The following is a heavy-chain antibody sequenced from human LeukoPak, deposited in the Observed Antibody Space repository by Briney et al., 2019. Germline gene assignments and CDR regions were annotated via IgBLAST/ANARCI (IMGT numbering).Heavy chain of an antibody. CDR2: VYYSGNT. D-gene: IGHD3-22*01. CDR3: ARTSGRGSVDPGTSGYVDS. J-gene: IGHJ4*02. Sequence: SETLSLTCTVSGESISSSGYYWDWIRQPPGKGLEWIGSVYYSGNTYYKSSLESRVTISVDTSNNRFSLKLNSVTAADTGTYYCARTSGRGSVDPGTSGYVDSWGQGSLVTVSP. V-gene: IGHV4-39*01. CDR1: GESISSSGYY.